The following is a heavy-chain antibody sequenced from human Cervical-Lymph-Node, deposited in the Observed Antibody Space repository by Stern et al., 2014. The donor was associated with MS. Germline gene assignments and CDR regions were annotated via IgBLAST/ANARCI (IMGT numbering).Heavy chain of an antibody. J-gene: IGHJ4*02. CDR2: IIPIFGTA. V-gene: IGHV1-69*01. CDR1: GATFNNYA. D-gene: IGHD3-22*01. Sequence: QVQLVQSGAEVKKPGASGTVACRAFGATFNNYAIAWSRQAPGHGPDRMGGIIPIFGTATYANRFAEKVTITADAFFTSSDMELTSLRSEDTAVYYCARDRSLGVTPFFDYWGQGTLVTVSS. CDR3: ARDRSLGVTPFFDY.